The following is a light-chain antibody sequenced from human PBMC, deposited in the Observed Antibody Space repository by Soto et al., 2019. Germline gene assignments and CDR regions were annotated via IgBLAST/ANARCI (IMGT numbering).Light chain of an antibody. V-gene: IGKV3-20*01. CDR2: DTS. J-gene: IGKJ2*01. CDR3: QQYGNPPWT. CDR1: QSVGSRY. Sequence: EIVMTQSPGTLSLSPGERATLSCRASQSVGSRYLAWYQQKPGQAPRLLIYDTSNRATGIPNRFSGSGSGTDFTLTISRLEPEDFAVYHCQQYGNPPWTFGQGTKLEIK.